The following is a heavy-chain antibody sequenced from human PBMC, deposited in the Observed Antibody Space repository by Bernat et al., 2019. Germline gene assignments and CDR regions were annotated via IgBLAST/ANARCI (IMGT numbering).Heavy chain of an antibody. Sequence: QVQLQESGPGLVKPSGTLSLTCAVSGGSISSSNWWSWVRQPPGKGLEWIGEMYHSGSTNYNPSLKSRVTMSVDKSKNQFSLNLSSVTAADTALYYCARPRGGSAPNWFDTWGQGTLVTVS. V-gene: IGHV4-4*02. CDR2: MYHSGST. J-gene: IGHJ5*02. CDR3: ARPRGGSAPNWFDT. CDR1: GGSISSSNW. D-gene: IGHD2-15*01.